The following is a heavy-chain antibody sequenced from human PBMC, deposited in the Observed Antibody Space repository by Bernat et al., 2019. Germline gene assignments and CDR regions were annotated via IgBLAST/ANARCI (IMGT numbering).Heavy chain of an antibody. V-gene: IGHV3-30*18. CDR1: GFTFSSYG. CDR3: AKRAAGNYGMDV. Sequence: QVQLVESGGGVVQPGRSLRLPCAASGFTFSSYGMHWVRQAPGKGLEWVAVIAYDGSNKYYADSVKGRFTISRDNSKNTLYLQMNSLRAEDTAVYYCAKRAAGNYGMDVWGQGTTVTVSS. J-gene: IGHJ6*02. CDR2: IAYDGSNK.